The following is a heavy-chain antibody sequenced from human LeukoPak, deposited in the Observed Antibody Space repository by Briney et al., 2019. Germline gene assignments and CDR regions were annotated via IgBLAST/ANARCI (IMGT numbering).Heavy chain of an antibody. V-gene: IGHV3-11*03. CDR1: GFTFSDYY. CDR3: ARPAVGRAAAGNRDYYFDY. D-gene: IGHD6-13*01. J-gene: IGHJ4*02. CDR2: ISSSSSYT. Sequence: PGGSLRLSCAASGFTFSDYYMSWIRQAPGKGLEWVSYISSSSSYTNYADSVKGRFTISRDNAKNSLYLQMNSLRAEGTAVYYCARPAVGRAAAGNRDYYFDYWGQGTLVTVSS.